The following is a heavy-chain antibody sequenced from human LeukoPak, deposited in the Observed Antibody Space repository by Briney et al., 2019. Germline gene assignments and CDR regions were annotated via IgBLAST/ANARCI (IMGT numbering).Heavy chain of an antibody. CDR2: IYHSGST. CDR1: GGSISSGGYY. V-gene: IGHV4-30-2*01. J-gene: IGHJ6*02. CDR3: ARQNLDYYYYYGMDV. Sequence: PSETLSLTCAVSGGSISSGGYYWSWIRQPPGKGLEWIGYIYHSGSTYYNPSLKSRVTISVDRSKNQFSLKLSSVTAADTAVYYCARQNLDYYYYYGMDVWGQGTTVTVSS.